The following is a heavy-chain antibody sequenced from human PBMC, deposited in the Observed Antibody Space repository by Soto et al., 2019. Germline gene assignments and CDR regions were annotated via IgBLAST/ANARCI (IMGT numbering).Heavy chain of an antibody. Sequence: QVQLVQSGAEVKKPGASVKVSCKASGYTFTSYYMHWVRQAPGQGLEWMGIINPSGGSTSYAQKFQGRVTMTRDTSTSTVYMGLSSLRSEDTAVYYCARGQDPEFWSTYYDFWSGNWGWFDPWGQGTLVTVSS. CDR1: GYTFTSYY. D-gene: IGHD3-3*01. CDR3: ARGQDPEFWSTYYDFWSGNWGWFDP. CDR2: INPSGGST. V-gene: IGHV1-46*01. J-gene: IGHJ5*02.